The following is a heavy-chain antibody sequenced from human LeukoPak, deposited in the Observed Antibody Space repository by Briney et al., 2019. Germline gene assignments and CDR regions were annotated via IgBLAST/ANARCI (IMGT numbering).Heavy chain of an antibody. Sequence: SETLSLTCTVSAYSISSVYYWAWIRQPPGRGLEWIGHLYHSGDTYYNPSLKSRVTISVDTSKNQFSLKLSSVTAADTAVYYCARGTFGGSGVIMVDFDYWGQGTLVTVSS. J-gene: IGHJ4*02. CDR3: ARGTFGGSGVIMVDFDY. D-gene: IGHD3-10*01. CDR1: AYSISSVYY. CDR2: LYHSGDT. V-gene: IGHV4-38-2*02.